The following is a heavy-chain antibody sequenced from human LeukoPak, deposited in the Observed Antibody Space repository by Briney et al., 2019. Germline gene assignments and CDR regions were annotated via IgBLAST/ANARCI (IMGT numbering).Heavy chain of an antibody. CDR3: AKAAGWLAADYIDY. D-gene: IGHD6-19*01. Sequence: GGSLRLSCAASAFTFTSHVMSWVRQAPGKGLEWVSDISASGDTTYYADSVKGRFTISRDNSKNTLDLQMSSLRVEDTAVYYCAKAAGWLAADYIDYWGQGTLVTVSS. CDR1: AFTFTSHV. J-gene: IGHJ4*02. V-gene: IGHV3-23*01. CDR2: ISASGDTT.